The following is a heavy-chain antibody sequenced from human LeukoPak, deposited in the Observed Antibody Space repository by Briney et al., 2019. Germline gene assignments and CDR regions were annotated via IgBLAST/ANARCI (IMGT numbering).Heavy chain of an antibody. D-gene: IGHD3-3*01. V-gene: IGHV3-23*01. CDR3: ASTGGFWSGYPFDY. CDR1: GFTLSSYA. CDR2: ISGSGGST. J-gene: IGHJ4*02. Sequence: PGGSLRLSCAASGFTLSSYAMSWVRQAPGKGLEWVSAISGSGGSTYYADSVKGRFTISRDNSKNTLYLQMNSLRAEDTAVYYCASTGGFWSGYPFDYWGQGTLVTVSS.